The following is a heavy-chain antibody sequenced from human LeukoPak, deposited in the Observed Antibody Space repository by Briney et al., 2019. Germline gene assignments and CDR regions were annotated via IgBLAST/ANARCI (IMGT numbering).Heavy chain of an antibody. D-gene: IGHD4/OR15-4a*01. CDR1: GYTFTSYD. V-gene: IGHV1-8*01. Sequence: PVASVKVSCKASGYTFTSYDINWVRQATGQGLEWMGWMNPNSGNTGYAQKFQGRVTMTRNTSISTAYMELSSLRSEDTAVYYCARKRLSDYYYGMDVWGQGTTVTVSS. CDR2: MNPNSGNT. CDR3: ARKRLSDYYYGMDV. J-gene: IGHJ6*02.